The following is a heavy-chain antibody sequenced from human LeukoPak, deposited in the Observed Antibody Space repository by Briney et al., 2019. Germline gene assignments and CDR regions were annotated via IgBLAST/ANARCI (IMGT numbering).Heavy chain of an antibody. D-gene: IGHD2-21*01. CDR1: GGSISSYY. CDR2: IYYSGST. J-gene: IGHJ4*02. CDR3: AGEVNRYYFDY. Sequence: SETLSLTCTVSGGSISSYYWSWIRQPPGKGLEWIGYIYYSGSTNYNPSLKSRVTISVDTSKNQFSLKLSSVTAADTAVYYCAGEVNRYYFDYWGQGTLVTVSS. V-gene: IGHV4-59*01.